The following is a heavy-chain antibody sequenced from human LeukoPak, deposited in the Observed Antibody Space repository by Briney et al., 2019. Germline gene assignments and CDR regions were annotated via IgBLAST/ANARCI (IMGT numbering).Heavy chain of an antibody. CDR1: GYSISSGYY. V-gene: IGHV4-38-2*02. CDR3: ARGPPGSQGY. D-gene: IGHD3-10*01. Sequence: SETLSLTCTVSGYSISSGYYWGWIRQPPGKGLEWIGSIYHSGSTYYNPSLKSRVTISVDTSKNQFSLKLSSVTAADTAVYYCARGPPGSQGYWGQGTLVTVSS. J-gene: IGHJ4*02. CDR2: IYHSGST.